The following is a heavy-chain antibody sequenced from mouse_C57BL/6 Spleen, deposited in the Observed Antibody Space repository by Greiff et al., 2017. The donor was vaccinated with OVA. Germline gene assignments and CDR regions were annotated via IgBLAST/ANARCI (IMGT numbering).Heavy chain of an antibody. D-gene: IGHD3-3*01. V-gene: IGHV5-4*03. CDR3: ARAGDVDFDY. J-gene: IGHJ2*01. CDR1: GFTFSSYA. CDR2: ISDGGSYT. Sequence: EVKLVESGGGLVKPGGSLKLSCAASGFTFSSYAMSWVRQTPEKRLEWVATISDGGSYTYYPDNVKGRFTISRDNAKNNLYLQMSHLKSEDTAMYYCARAGDVDFDYWGQGTTLTVSS.